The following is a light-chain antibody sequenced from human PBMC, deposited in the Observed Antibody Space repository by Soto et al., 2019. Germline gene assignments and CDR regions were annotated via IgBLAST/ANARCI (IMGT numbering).Light chain of an antibody. CDR3: AAWDDSLSGLV. V-gene: IGLV2-11*01. J-gene: IGLJ2*01. CDR1: SNDIGGYNS. CDR2: DVT. Sequence: QSALTQPHSVSGSPGQSVTISCTGTSNDIGGYNSVSWYQRHPGKAPKLIIYDVTKRPSGVPDRFSGSKSGDTASLTISGLRSEDEADYHCAAWDDSLSGLVFGGGTKVTVL.